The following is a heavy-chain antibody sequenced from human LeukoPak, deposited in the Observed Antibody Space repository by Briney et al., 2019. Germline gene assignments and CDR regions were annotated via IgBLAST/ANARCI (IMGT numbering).Heavy chain of an antibody. V-gene: IGHV4-34*01. J-gene: IGHJ6*03. CDR2: INHSGST. Sequence: GSLRLSCAASGFTFSSYWMRWVRQAPGKGLEWIGEINHSGSTNYNPSLKSRVTISVDTSKNQFSLKLSSVTAADTAVYYCARGRRGGYVYYYYYMDVWGKGTTVTVSS. CDR3: ARGRRGGYVYYYYYMDV. D-gene: IGHD5-24*01. CDR1: GFTFSSYW.